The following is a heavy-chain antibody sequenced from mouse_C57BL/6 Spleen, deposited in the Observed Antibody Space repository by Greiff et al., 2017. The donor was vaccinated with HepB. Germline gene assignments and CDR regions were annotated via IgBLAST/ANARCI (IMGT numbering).Heavy chain of an antibody. D-gene: IGHD2-3*01. CDR2: IYPGDGDT. V-gene: IGHV1-80*01. Sequence: QVQLKESGAELVKPGASVKISCKASGYAFSSYWMNWVKQRPGKGLEWIGQIYPGDGDTNYNGKFKGKATLTADKSSSTAYMQLSSLTSEDSAVYFCARWLLNSSTFDYWGQGTTLTVSS. J-gene: IGHJ2*01. CDR1: GYAFSSYW. CDR3: ARWLLNSSTFDY.